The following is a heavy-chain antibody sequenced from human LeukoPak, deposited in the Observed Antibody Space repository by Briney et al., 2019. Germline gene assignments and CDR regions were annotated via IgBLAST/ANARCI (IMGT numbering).Heavy chain of an antibody. CDR2: IYYSGST. CDR1: GGSISSSDYY. J-gene: IGHJ3*02. CDR3: ARQTFYDFSRRAFDI. V-gene: IGHV4-39*01. Sequence: LETLSLTCTVSGGSISSSDYYWGWIRQPPGKGLEWIGTIYYSGSTYYNPSLKSRVSISVDTSKNHFSLKLTSETAADTALYYCARQTFYDFSRRAFDIWGQGTLVTVSS. D-gene: IGHD3-3*01.